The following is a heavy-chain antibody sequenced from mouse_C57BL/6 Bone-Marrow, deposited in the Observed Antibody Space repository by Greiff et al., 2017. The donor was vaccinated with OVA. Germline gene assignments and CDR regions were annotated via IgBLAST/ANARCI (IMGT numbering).Heavy chain of an antibody. CDR1: GYTFTSYW. V-gene: IGHV1-55*01. CDR2: IYPGSGST. D-gene: IGHD1-1*01. CDR3: ARGYYYGSSYYFDY. Sequence: QVQLQQPGAELVKPGASVKMSCKASGYTFTSYWITWVKQRPGQGLEWIGDIYPGSGSTNYNEKFKSKATLTVDTSSSTAYMQLSSLTSEDFAVYFCARGYYYGSSYYFDYWGQGTTLTVSS. J-gene: IGHJ2*01.